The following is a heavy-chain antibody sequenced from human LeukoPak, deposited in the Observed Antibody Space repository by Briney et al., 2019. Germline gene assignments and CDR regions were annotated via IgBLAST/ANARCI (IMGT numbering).Heavy chain of an antibody. Sequence: GGSLRLSCAASGFTFSSYAMSWVRQAPGKGLEWVSAISGSGGSTYYADSVKGRFTISRDNSKNTLYLQMNSLRAEDTAVYYCARGYYDSSGYYHFDYWGQGTLVTVSS. V-gene: IGHV3-23*01. CDR3: ARGYYDSSGYYHFDY. CDR2: ISGSGGST. CDR1: GFTFSSYA. D-gene: IGHD3-22*01. J-gene: IGHJ4*02.